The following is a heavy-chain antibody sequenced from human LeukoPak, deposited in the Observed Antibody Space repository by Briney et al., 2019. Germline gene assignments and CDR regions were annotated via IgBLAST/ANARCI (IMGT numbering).Heavy chain of an antibody. CDR1: GGSISSGSYY. CDR2: IYTSGST. D-gene: IGHD1-26*01. V-gene: IGHV4-61*02. J-gene: IGHJ4*02. Sequence: SETLSLTCTVSGGSISSGSYYWSWIRQPAGKGLEWIGRIYTSGSTNYNPSLKSRVTISVDTSKNQFSLKLSSVTAADTAVYYCARNVVGASYYFDYWGQGTLVTVSS. CDR3: ARNVVGASYYFDY.